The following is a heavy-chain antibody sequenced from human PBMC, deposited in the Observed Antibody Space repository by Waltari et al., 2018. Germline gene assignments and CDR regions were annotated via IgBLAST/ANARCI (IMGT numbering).Heavy chain of an antibody. D-gene: IGHD5-12*01. CDR2: INEDGSEK. CDR1: GCPFGRNG. Sequence: EVQLVESGGGVVQPGGSLRLSFDVAGCPFGRNGMSWVRQAPGKGLEWVAKINEDGSEKYYVDSVKGRFTISRDNAKSSLLLQVNSLRGEDTGVYYCVRDREYSLDYWGQGTLVTVSS. CDR3: VRDREYSLDY. V-gene: IGHV3-7*01. J-gene: IGHJ4*02.